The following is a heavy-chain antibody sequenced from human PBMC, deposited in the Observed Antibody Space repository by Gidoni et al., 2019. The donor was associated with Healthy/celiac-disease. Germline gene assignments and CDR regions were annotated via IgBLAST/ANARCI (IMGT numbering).Heavy chain of an antibody. CDR2: ISGSGGST. D-gene: IGHD3-10*01. CDR1: GFTFRSYA. J-gene: IGHJ4*02. CDR3: AKAYGFDY. V-gene: IGHV3-23*01. Sequence: EVQLLESVGGLVQPGVSLRLSCAASGFTFRSYAMSWVRQAPEKGLEWVSAISGSGGSTYYADAVKGRFTISRDNSKNTLYLQMNSLRAEDTAVYYCAKAYGFDYWGQGTLVTVSS.